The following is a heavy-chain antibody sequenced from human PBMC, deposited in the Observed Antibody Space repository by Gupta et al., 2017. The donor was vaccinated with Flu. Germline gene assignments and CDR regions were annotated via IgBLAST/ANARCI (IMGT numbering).Heavy chain of an antibody. V-gene: IGHV3-30*02. CDR2: IAYDGRNK. Sequence: QMQLVESGGGVVHPGGSLRLSCAVSGFTFPNHAMSWVRQAPGKDLEWVGIIAYDGRNKCYLDSVKGRFTISRDNAKNTLYLNINSLRTDDTAVYFGVKHGGGQTPLYFCDKWGQGTLVTVSP. D-gene: IGHD2-21*01. CDR1: GFTFPNHA. CDR3: VKHGGGQTPLYFCDK. J-gene: IGHJ4*02.